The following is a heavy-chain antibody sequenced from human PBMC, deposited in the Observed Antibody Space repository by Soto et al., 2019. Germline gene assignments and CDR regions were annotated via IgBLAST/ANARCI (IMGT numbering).Heavy chain of an antibody. CDR3: AKVAIAGGYWYLDL. Sequence: EVQLLESGGGLVQPGGSLRLSCAASGFTFSSYATTWFRQAPGMGLEWVSSISESGGTTYDADSVKGRFTISRDNSKNTLYLQMNRLRAEDTAVYYCAKVAIAGGYWYLDLWGRGTLVTVSS. CDR1: GFTFSSYA. J-gene: IGHJ2*01. D-gene: IGHD1-26*01. CDR2: ISESGGTT. V-gene: IGHV3-23*01.